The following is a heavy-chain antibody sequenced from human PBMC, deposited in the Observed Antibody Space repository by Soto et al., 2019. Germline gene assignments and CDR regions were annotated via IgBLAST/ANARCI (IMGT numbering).Heavy chain of an antibody. V-gene: IGHV3-48*01. Sequence: GGSLRLSCAASGFTFSSYSMNWVRQAPGKGLEWASYISSSSSTIYYADSVKGRFTISRDNAKNSLYLQMNSLRAEDTAVYYCAREYSSSWYGLNWFDPWGQAPLVTVPS. CDR1: GFTFSSYS. J-gene: IGHJ5*02. CDR2: ISSSSSTI. CDR3: AREYSSSWYGLNWFDP. D-gene: IGHD6-13*01.